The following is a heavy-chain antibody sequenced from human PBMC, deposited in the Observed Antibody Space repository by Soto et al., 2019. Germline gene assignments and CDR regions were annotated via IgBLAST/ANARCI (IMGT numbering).Heavy chain of an antibody. CDR1: GFTFSSYG. Sequence: GGSLRLSCAASGFTFSSYGMHWVRQAPGKGLEWVAVIWYDGSNKYYADSVKGRFTISRDNSKNTLYLQMNSLRAEDTAVYYCARDHSEGYGDHGVVDYWGQGTLVTVSS. CDR3: ARDHSEGYGDHGVVDY. J-gene: IGHJ4*02. D-gene: IGHD4-17*01. CDR2: IWYDGSNK. V-gene: IGHV3-33*01.